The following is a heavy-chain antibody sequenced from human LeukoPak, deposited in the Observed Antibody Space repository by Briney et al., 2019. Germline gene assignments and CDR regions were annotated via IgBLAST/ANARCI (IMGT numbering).Heavy chain of an antibody. Sequence: GGSLRLSCAASGFTFSSYWMSWVHQAPGKGLEWVANIKQEGSEKYYVDSVKGRFTISRDNAKNSLYLQMNSLRAEDTAVYYCARDMPPLHRISSGWYARFDYWGQGTLVTVSS. CDR1: GFTFSSYW. CDR2: IKQEGSEK. D-gene: IGHD6-19*01. V-gene: IGHV3-7*04. J-gene: IGHJ4*02. CDR3: ARDMPPLHRISSGWYARFDY.